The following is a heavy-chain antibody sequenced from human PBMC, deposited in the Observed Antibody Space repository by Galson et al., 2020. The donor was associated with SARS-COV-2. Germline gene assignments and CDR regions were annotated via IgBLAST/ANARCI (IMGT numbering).Heavy chain of an antibody. CDR2: TKNDGSEI. CDR3: ARDES. V-gene: IGHV3-7*01. CDR1: GFMFSNYW. J-gene: IGHJ5*02. Sequence: QLGESLKISCAASGFMFSNYWMSWVRQAPGKGLEWVATTKNDGSEIYYVDFVKGRFTISRDNAKNSVYLQMDSLTAEDTAIDYCARDESWGQGTLVTVSS.